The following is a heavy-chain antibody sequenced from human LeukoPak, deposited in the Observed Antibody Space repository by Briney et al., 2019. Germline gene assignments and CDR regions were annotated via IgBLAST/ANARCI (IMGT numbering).Heavy chain of an antibody. CDR1: GLTFSGSA. V-gene: IGHV3-73*01. J-gene: IGHJ4*02. Sequence: GGSLRLSCAASGLTFSGSAMHWVRQASGKGLEWVGRIRSKANSYATAYAASVKGRFTISRDDSKNTAYLQMNSLKTEDTAVYYCTRLLTVAGDYYFDYWGQGTLVTVSS. D-gene: IGHD6-19*01. CDR3: TRLLTVAGDYYFDY. CDR2: IRSKANSYAT.